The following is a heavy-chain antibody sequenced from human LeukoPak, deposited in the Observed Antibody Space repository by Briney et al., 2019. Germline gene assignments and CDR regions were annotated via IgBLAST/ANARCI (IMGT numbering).Heavy chain of an antibody. Sequence: GGSLRHSCGASGFTFSDYHMSWSRQAPGKGLEWVSYISSSGSTIYYADSVKGRFTISRDNAKNSLYLQMNSLRAEDTAVYYCARDLRSGYDYYYYYMDVLVKGTTVTVSS. V-gene: IGHV3-11*01. J-gene: IGHJ6*03. CDR2: ISSSGSTI. D-gene: IGHD3-3*01. CDR3: ARDLRSGYDYYYYYMDV. CDR1: GFTFSDYH.